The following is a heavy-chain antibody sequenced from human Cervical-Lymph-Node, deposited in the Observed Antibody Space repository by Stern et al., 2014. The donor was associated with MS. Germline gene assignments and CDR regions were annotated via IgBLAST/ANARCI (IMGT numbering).Heavy chain of an antibody. D-gene: IGHD3-22*01. CDR2: IYYIGST. CDR1: GGSITRGDEY. Sequence: QLQLQESGPGLVKPSQTLYLTCTVSGGSITRGDEYWSWIRQPPGKGLGWIGYIYYIGSTYSNPSLKSRLTISIDTSKKQFSLKLNSVTAADTAVYYCARAPIDYDSSGYQGFDPWGQGTLVTVSS. CDR3: ARAPIDYDSSGYQGFDP. J-gene: IGHJ5*02. V-gene: IGHV4-30-4*01.